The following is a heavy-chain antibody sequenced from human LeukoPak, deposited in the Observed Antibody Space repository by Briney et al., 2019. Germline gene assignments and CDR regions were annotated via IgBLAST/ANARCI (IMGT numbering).Heavy chain of an antibody. J-gene: IGHJ3*02. CDR1: RYTFTGYY. CDR2: INPNSGGT. V-gene: IGHV1-2*04. D-gene: IGHD6-19*01. CDR3: ARDQGRFGSGWYTGTFDI. Sequence: ASVKVSCKASRYTFTGYYMHWVRQAPGQGLEWVGWINPNSGGTNYAQKFQGWVTMTRDTSISTAYMELSRLRSDDTAVYYCARDQGRFGSGWYTGTFDIWGQGTMVTVSS.